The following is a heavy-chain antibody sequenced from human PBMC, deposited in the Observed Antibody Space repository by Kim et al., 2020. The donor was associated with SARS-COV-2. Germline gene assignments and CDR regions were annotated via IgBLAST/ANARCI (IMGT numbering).Heavy chain of an antibody. Sequence: TNYNPALKRRVTISVDTSKNQFSLKLSSETAADTAVYYCAGAWGTTVTTHWGQGTLVTVSS. D-gene: IGHD4-17*01. CDR3: AGAWGTTVTTH. CDR2: T. J-gene: IGHJ4*02. V-gene: IGHV4-59*01.